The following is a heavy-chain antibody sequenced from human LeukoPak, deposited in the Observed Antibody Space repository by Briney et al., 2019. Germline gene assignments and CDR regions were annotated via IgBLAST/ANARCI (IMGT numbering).Heavy chain of an antibody. D-gene: IGHD2-15*01. CDR1: GFTFSSYA. CDR2: ISYDGSNK. Sequence: GGSLRLSCAASGFTFSSYAMHWVRQAPGKGLEWVAVISYDGSNKYYADSVKGRFTISRDNSKNTLYLQMNSLGAEDTAVYYCARDLVAGTPSSVYWGQGTLVTVSS. J-gene: IGHJ4*02. V-gene: IGHV3-30*04. CDR3: ARDLVAGTPSSVY.